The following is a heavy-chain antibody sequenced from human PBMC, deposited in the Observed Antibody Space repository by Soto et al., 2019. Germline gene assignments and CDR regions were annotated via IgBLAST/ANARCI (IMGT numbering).Heavy chain of an antibody. J-gene: IGHJ3*01. D-gene: IGHD3-10*01. CDR1: GYIFVSYA. V-gene: IGHV1-18*01. CDR3: ARVGPDGFDF. CDR2: ISAYNGHT. Sequence: QVQLVQSGPEVKKPGASVRVSCKPSGYIFVSYAVTWVRQAPGQGLEWMGGISAYNGHTINAQKFQDRVTMTTDSSTSTAYLELSSLTSDDTAVYYCARVGPDGFDFWGQVTMVTVSS.